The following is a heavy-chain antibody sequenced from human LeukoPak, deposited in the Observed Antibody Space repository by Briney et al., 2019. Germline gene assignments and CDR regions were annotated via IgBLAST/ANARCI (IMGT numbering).Heavy chain of an antibody. D-gene: IGHD2-15*01. V-gene: IGHV3-74*01. CDR3: ARGGYHHGFDI. CDR2: INSDGGDT. CDR1: GFTFNSYW. Sequence: PGGSLRPSCAASGFTFNSYWFHWVRQAPGKGLVWVSRINSDGGDTIYADSVKGRFTISRDNAKSTVYLQMNSLKAEDTAVYYCARGGYHHGFDIWGQGTMVTVSS. J-gene: IGHJ3*02.